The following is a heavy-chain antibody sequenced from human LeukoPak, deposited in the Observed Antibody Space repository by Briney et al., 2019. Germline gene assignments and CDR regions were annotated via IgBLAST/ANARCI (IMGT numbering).Heavy chain of an antibody. CDR1: GGSITGGDFY. J-gene: IGHJ5*02. Sequence: SETLSLTCTVSGGSITGGDFYWSRIRQPPGKGLEWIGFIYDGGNTNYNPSLKSRVTISLDTSKNDFSLSLTSVTAADTAVYYCARATVIPRVWELYWFDPWGQGTLVTVSS. V-gene: IGHV4-30-4*01. CDR2: IYDGGNT. CDR3: ARATVIPRVWELYWFDP. D-gene: IGHD3-10*01.